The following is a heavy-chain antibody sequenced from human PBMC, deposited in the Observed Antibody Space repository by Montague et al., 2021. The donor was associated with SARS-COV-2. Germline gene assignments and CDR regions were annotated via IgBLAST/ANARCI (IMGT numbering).Heavy chain of an antibody. CDR2: IWNDGSKK. CDR3: VGDPGDPDTFDY. D-gene: IGHD7-27*01. Sequence: SLRLSCAASVFTYSKYGVHWVRQAPGKGLEWVASIWNDGSKKYHADSVKGRFTISRDNSNNMLYLQMDSLRAEDAAVYYCVGDPGDPDTFDYWGQGTQVTVSS. J-gene: IGHJ4*02. CDR1: VFTYSKYG. V-gene: IGHV3-33*01.